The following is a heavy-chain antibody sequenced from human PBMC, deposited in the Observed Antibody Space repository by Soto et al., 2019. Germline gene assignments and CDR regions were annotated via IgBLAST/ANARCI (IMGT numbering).Heavy chain of an antibody. J-gene: IGHJ4*02. CDR3: ARARYDSSGYYYFDY. Sequence: PSETLSLTCTVSGGSIISYYWSWIRQPPGKGLEWIGYIYYSGSTIYNPSLKSRVTISVDTSKNQFSLKLISVTAADTAVYYCARARYDSSGYYYFDYWGQGTLVTVSS. V-gene: IGHV4-59*01. CDR2: IYYSGST. D-gene: IGHD3-22*01. CDR1: GGSIISYY.